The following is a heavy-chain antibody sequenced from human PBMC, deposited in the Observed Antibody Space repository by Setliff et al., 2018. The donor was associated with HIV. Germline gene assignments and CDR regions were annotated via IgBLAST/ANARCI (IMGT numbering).Heavy chain of an antibody. V-gene: IGHV4-59*01. D-gene: IGHD3-22*01. J-gene: IGHJ6*03. CDR1: GGSISSYY. CDR2: IYYSGST. CDR3: ARARTPYYYDSSAYYFNYYYMDV. Sequence: SETLSLTCTVSGGSISSYYWSWIRQPPGKGLEWIGYIYYSGSTNYNPSLKSRVTISVDTSKNQFSLKLSSVTAADTAVYYCARARTPYYYDSSAYYFNYYYMDVWGTGTTVTVSS.